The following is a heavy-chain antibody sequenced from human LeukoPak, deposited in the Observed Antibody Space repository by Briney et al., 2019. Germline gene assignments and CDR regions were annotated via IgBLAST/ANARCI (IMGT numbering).Heavy chain of an antibody. V-gene: IGHV1-46*04. Sequence: GASVKVSCKASGYTFTSYYMHWVRQAPGQGLEWMGIIDPSDGSTTDTEKLQGRVTMTRDTSTSTLYMEASSLRSEDTAVYYCAREMGATAGAHFDYWGQGTLVTVSS. J-gene: IGHJ4*02. CDR2: IDPSDGST. CDR3: AREMGATAGAHFDY. D-gene: IGHD6-13*01. CDR1: GYTFTSYY.